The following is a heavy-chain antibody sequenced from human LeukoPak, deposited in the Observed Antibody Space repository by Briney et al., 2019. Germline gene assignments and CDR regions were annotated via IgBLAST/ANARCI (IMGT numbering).Heavy chain of an antibody. V-gene: IGHV1-2*02. CDR3: ARDPSYPGIAAAGHFFDY. CDR2: INPNSGGT. CDR1: GYTFTGYY. J-gene: IGHJ4*02. D-gene: IGHD6-13*01. Sequence: APVKVSCKASGYTFTGYYMHWVRQAPGQGLEWMGWINPNSGGTNYAQKFQGRVTMTRDTSISTAYMELSRLRSDDTAVYYCARDPSYPGIAAAGHFFDYWGQGTLVTVSS.